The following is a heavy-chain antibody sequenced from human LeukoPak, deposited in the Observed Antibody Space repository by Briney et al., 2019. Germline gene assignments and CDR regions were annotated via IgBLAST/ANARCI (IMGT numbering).Heavy chain of an antibody. Sequence: GGSLRLSCTASGFTFSDYWISWVRQAPGKGLEWVANINQVGSERHYVDSLRGRFTISRDNARNSLYLQMNSLRAEDTAVYFCARDLYYFHSSGHYASDLWGQGTLVTVSS. V-gene: IGHV3-7*01. CDR3: ARDLYYFHSSGHYASDL. CDR2: INQVGSER. D-gene: IGHD3-22*01. J-gene: IGHJ5*02. CDR1: GFTFSDYW.